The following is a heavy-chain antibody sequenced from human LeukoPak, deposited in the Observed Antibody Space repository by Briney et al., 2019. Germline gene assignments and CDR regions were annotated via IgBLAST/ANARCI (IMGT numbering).Heavy chain of an antibody. Sequence: ASVKVSCKASGYTFTGYYMHWVRLAPGQGLEWMGWINPNSGGTNYAQKFQGRVTMTRDTSISTAYMELSRLRSDDTAVYYCARDRVTMVRGVVARNWFDPWGQGTLVTVSS. V-gene: IGHV1-2*02. CDR2: INPNSGGT. J-gene: IGHJ5*02. CDR1: GYTFTGYY. CDR3: ARDRVTMVRGVVARNWFDP. D-gene: IGHD3-10*01.